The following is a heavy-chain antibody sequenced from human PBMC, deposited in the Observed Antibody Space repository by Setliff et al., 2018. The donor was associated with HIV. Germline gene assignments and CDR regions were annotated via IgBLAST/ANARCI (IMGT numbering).Heavy chain of an antibody. CDR2: IYHSGST. CDR1: GGSISSSNW. J-gene: IGHJ4*02. Sequence: PSETLSLTCAVSGGSISSSNWWSWVRQPPGKGLEWIGEIYHSGSTNYNPSLKSRVTISLDRSKTQFSLKLSSVTAADRAVYYCARHRDPLLAYWGQGTLVTVSS. CDR3: ARHRDPLLAY. V-gene: IGHV4-4*02.